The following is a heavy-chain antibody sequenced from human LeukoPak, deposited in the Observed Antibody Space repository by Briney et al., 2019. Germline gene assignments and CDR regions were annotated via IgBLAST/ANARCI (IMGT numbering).Heavy chain of an antibody. D-gene: IGHD6-6*01. CDR3: ARDRTTWVEYSSSYDAFDI. CDR1: GYTFTSYG. J-gene: IGHJ3*02. V-gene: IGHV1-18*01. CDR2: ISAYNGNT. Sequence: ASVKVSCKASGYTFTSYGISWVRQAPGQGLEWMGWISAYNGNTNYAQKLQGRVTMTTDTSTSTAYMELRSLRSDDTAVYYCARDRTTWVEYSSSYDAFDIWGQGTMVTASS.